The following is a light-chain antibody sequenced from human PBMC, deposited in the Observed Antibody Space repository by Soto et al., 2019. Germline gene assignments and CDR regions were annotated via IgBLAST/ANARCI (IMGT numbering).Light chain of an antibody. CDR1: QSVSSSY. V-gene: IGKV3D-20*02. CDR3: QQRSNWPPIT. Sequence: IVLTQSPGTLSLSPWERATLSCRASQSVSSSYLAWYQQKPGQAPRLLIYGASSRATGIPDRFSGSGSGTDFTLTISSLEPEDFAVYYCQQRSNWPPITFGQGTRLEI. J-gene: IGKJ5*01. CDR2: GAS.